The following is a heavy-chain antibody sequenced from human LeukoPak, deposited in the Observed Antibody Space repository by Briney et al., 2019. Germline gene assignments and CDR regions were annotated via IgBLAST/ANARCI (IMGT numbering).Heavy chain of an antibody. D-gene: IGHD1-1*01. CDR1: GFTFSSYA. CDR2: ISGSDGST. J-gene: IGHJ4*02. Sequence: PGGSLRLSCAASGFTFSSYAMSWVRQAPGKGLEWVSAISGSDGSTYYADSVKGRFTISRDNSKNTLYLQMNSLRAEDTAVYYCAKDRVQGKGTYYFDYWGQGTLVTVSS. CDR3: AKDRVQGKGTYYFDY. V-gene: IGHV3-23*01.